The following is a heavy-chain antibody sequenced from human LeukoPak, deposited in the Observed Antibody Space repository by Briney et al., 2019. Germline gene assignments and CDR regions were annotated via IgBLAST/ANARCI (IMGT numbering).Heavy chain of an antibody. V-gene: IGHV1-3*01. CDR3: ARVSVVVVAATLASSIFDY. D-gene: IGHD2-15*01. CDR1: GYTFTSYA. Sequence: ASVKVSCKASGYTFTSYAMHWVRQAPGQRLEWMGWINAGNGNTKYSQKFQGRVTITRDTSASTAYMELSSLRSEDTAVYYRARVSVVVVAATLASSIFDYWGQGTLVTVSS. J-gene: IGHJ4*02. CDR2: INAGNGNT.